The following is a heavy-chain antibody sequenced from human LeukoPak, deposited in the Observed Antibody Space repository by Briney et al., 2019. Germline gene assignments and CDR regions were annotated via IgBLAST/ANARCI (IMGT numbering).Heavy chain of an antibody. J-gene: IGHJ4*02. CDR3: ARDRYGAAAGTGFDY. V-gene: IGHV3-21*01. CDR2: ISSSSGYI. D-gene: IGHD6-13*01. Sequence: PGGSLRLSRAASGFAFSTYTINWVRQAPGKGLEWVSSISSSSGYIYYADSVKGRFTISRDNAKNSLYLQMNSLRAEDTAVYYCARDRYGAAAGTGFDYWGQGTLVTVSS. CDR1: GFAFSTYT.